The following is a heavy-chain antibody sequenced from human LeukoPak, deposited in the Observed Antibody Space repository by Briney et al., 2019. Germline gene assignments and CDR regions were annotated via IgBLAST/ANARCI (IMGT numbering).Heavy chain of an antibody. V-gene: IGHV4-34*01. CDR3: ARRDYYYYGMDV. Sequence: SETLSLTCAVYGGSFSGYYWSWIRQPPGKGLEWIGEINHSGSTNYNPSLKSRVTISVDTSKNQFSLKLSSVTAADTAVYYCARRDYYYYGMDVWGQGTTVTVSS. CDR2: INHSGST. CDR1: GGSFSGYY. J-gene: IGHJ6*02.